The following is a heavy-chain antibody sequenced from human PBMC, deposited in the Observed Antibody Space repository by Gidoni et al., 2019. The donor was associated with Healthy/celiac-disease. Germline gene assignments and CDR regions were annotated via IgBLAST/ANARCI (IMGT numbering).Heavy chain of an antibody. Sequence: QITLKESGPTLVKPTQTLTLTCTFSGFSPSTRGVGVGWIRQPPGKALEWLALIYWNDDKRYSPSLKSRLTITKDTSKNQVVLTMTNMDPVDTATYYCAHSDLFYGDYGGGTFDYWGQGTLVTVSS. CDR3: AHSDLFYGDYGGGTFDY. V-gene: IGHV2-5*01. CDR1: GFSPSTRGVG. D-gene: IGHD4-17*01. J-gene: IGHJ4*02. CDR2: IYWNDDK.